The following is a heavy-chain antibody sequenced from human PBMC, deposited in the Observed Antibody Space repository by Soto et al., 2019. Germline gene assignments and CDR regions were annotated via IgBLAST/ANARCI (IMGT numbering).Heavy chain of an antibody. V-gene: IGHV3-15*07. CDR2: IKSKTDGGTT. D-gene: IGHD6-19*01. CDR3: TPDQSWQWLGRAPYYYYGMDV. CDR1: GFTFSNVW. Sequence: EVQLVESGGGLVKPGGSLRLSCAASGFTFSNVWMNWVRQAPGKGLEWVGRIKSKTDGGTTDYAAPVKGRFTISRDDSKNTPYLQMNSLKTEDTSVYYCTPDQSWQWLGRAPYYYYGMDVWGQGTTVTVSS. J-gene: IGHJ6*02.